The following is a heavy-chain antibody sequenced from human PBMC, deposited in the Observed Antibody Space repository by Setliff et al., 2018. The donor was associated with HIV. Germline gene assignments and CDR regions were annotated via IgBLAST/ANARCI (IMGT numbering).Heavy chain of an antibody. V-gene: IGHV4-30-2*01. Sequence: PSETLSLTCAVSGDSISNAIYSWSWIRQPPGKGLEWIGSVYHKGTTSYNPSLKSRVSLSVDKSKNHLSLNVTSVTAADTAIYFCASLNGDYYFDYWGQGIQVTVSS. CDR3: ASLNGDYYFDY. CDR2: VYHKGTT. J-gene: IGHJ4*02. CDR1: GDSISNAIYS.